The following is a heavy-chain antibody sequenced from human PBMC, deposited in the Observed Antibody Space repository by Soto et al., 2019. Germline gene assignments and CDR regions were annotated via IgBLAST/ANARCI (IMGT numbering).Heavy chain of an antibody. J-gene: IGHJ4*02. CDR3: TRGADGFDY. V-gene: IGHV4-59*12. CDR2: IYYSGST. Sequence: NPSETLSLTCTVSGGSISSYYWSWIRQPPGKGLERIGYIYYSGSTNYNPSLKSRVTISVDTSKNSLYLQMNSLRAGDPAVYYCTRGADGFDYWGQGTLVTVSS. D-gene: IGHD3-16*01. CDR1: GGSISSYY.